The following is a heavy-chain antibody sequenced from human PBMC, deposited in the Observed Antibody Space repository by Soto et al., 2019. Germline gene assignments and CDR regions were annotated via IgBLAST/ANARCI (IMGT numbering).Heavy chain of an antibody. V-gene: IGHV1-2*04. CDR1: GYTFTGYY. J-gene: IGHJ6*02. CDR2: INPNSGGT. Sequence: ASVKVSCKASGYTFTGYYMHWVRQAPGQGLEWMGWINPNSGGTNYAQKFQGWVTMTRDTSISTAYMELSRLRSDDTAVYYCARGPKDWDGYGMDVWGQGTTVTVSS. D-gene: IGHD1-1*01. CDR3: ARGPKDWDGYGMDV.